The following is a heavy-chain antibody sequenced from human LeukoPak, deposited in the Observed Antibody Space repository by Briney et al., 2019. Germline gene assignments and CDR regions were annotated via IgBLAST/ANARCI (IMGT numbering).Heavy chain of an antibody. D-gene: IGHD4-17*01. V-gene: IGHV3-23*01. CDR3: AKLRLGDYRFTYFDY. J-gene: IGHJ4*02. CDR2: ISGSGGST. CDR1: GFTFSSYA. Sequence: PGGSLRLSCAASGFTFSSYAMSWVRQAPGKGLEWVSAISGSGGSTYYADSVKGRFTISRDNSKNTLYLQMNSLRAEDTAVYYCAKLRLGDYRFTYFDYWGQGTLVTVSS.